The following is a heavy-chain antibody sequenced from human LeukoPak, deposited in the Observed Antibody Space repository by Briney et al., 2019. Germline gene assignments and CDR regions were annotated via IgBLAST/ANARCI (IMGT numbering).Heavy chain of an antibody. CDR3: ATPIPPIGSSGRLGHYGMDV. CDR1: GGTFSSYA. D-gene: IGHD6-19*01. J-gene: IGHJ6*02. Sequence: SVKVSCKASGGTFSSYAISWVRQAPGQGLEWMGGIIPIFGTANYAQKFQGRVTVTADESTSTAYMELSSLRSEDTAVYYCATPIPPIGSSGRLGHYGMDVWGQGTTVTVSS. CDR2: IIPIFGTA. V-gene: IGHV1-69*13.